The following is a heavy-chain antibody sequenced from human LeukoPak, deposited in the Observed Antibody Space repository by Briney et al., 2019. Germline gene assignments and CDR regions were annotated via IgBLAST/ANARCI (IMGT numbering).Heavy chain of an antibody. CDR1: GFIFSDYG. CDR2: ISGSGGST. Sequence: GGSLRLSCAASGFIFSDYGMNWVRQAPGKGLEWVSAISGSGGSTYYADSVKGRFTISRDNSKNTLYLQMSSLRAEDTAVYYCAKVYCSSTSCFDPWGQGTLVTVSS. V-gene: IGHV3-23*01. CDR3: AKVYCSSTSCFDP. D-gene: IGHD2-2*01. J-gene: IGHJ5*02.